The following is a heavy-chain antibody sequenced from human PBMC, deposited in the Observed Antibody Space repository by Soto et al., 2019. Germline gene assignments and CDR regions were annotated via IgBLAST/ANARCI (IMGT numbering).Heavy chain of an antibody. CDR2: IIPIFGTA. V-gene: IGHV1-69*01. Sequence: QVQLVQSGAEVKKPGSSVKVSCKASGGTFSSYAISWVRQAPGQGLEWMGGIIPIFGTANYAQKFQGRVTITADESTSTAYMELSSLRSEDTAVYYCARSQYYYGSGSYYHNRFDPWGQGTLVTVSS. CDR1: GGTFSSYA. D-gene: IGHD3-10*01. J-gene: IGHJ5*02. CDR3: ARSQYYYGSGSYYHNRFDP.